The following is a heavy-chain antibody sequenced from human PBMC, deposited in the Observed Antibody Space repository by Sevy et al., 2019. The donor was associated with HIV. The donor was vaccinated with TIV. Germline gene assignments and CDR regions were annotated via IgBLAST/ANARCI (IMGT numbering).Heavy chain of an antibody. CDR2: IHHSGST. V-gene: IGHV4-39*01. D-gene: IGHD3-22*01. J-gene: IGHJ3*02. Sequence: SETLSLTCSVSGASISSTIYYWAWIRQSPGKALEWFGSIHHSGSTYYNLSLKSRVTISVDTSKNQFSLKMNSVTAADTAVYYCAKHCSHYFDNSGYGEAFDIWGQGTKVTVSS. CDR3: AKHCSHYFDNSGYGEAFDI. CDR1: GASISSTIYY.